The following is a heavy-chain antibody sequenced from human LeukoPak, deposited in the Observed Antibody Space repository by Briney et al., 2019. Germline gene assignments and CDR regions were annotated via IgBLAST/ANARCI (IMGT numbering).Heavy chain of an antibody. J-gene: IGHJ6*03. CDR1: GYSISSGFY. CDR3: ARVPPGYYYYMDV. V-gene: IGHV4-38-2*02. Sequence: PSETLSLTCTVSGYSISSGFYWGWIRQSPGKGLDWIGSIHYSEITFYNPSLKSRVTTSLDTSKNRFSLNLNSVTAADTAVYYCARVPPGYYYYMDVCGKGTTVTVSS. CDR2: IHYSEIT.